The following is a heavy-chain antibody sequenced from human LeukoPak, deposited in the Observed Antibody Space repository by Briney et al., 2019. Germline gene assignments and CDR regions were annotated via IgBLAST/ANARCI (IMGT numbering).Heavy chain of an antibody. Sequence: GGSLRLSCAASGFTFSSYAMSWVRQAPGKGLEWVSAISRSGDNTYYADSVKGRFTISRDNSKNTLYLQMNSLRAEDTAVYYCAKIVGAAAGDYWGQGTLVTVSS. CDR1: GFTFSSYA. V-gene: IGHV3-23*01. D-gene: IGHD1-26*01. CDR2: ISRSGDNT. J-gene: IGHJ4*02. CDR3: AKIVGAAAGDY.